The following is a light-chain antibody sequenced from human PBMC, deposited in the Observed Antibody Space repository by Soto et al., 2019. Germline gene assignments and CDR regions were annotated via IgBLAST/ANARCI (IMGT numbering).Light chain of an antibody. Sequence: EILFTQYSGTLSFSPGDRAPLPLWASQSVGSRLAWYQQKPGQAPRLLISGASSRATGIPDRFSGSGSATDFTLTISRLEPEDFALYYCQQYGSSPWTFGQGTKVDIK. V-gene: IGKV3-20*01. CDR2: GAS. CDR3: QQYGSSPWT. CDR1: QSVGSR. J-gene: IGKJ1*01.